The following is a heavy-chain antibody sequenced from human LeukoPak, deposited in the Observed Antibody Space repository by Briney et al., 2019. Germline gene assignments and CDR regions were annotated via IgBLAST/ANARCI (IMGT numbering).Heavy chain of an antibody. D-gene: IGHD2-8*01. CDR3: ARERMVYAMVVGRNWFDP. J-gene: IGHJ5*02. Sequence: PSETLSLTCTVSGGSISSYYWSWIRQPAGKGLEWIGRIYTSGSTNYNPSLKSRVTMSVETSKDQFSLKLSSVTAADTAVYYCARERMVYAMVVGRNWFDPWGQGTLVTVSS. CDR2: IYTSGST. V-gene: IGHV4-4*07. CDR1: GGSISSYY.